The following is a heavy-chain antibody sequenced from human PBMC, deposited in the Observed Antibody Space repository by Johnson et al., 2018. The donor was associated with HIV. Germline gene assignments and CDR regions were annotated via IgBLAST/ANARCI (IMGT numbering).Heavy chain of an antibody. Sequence: VQLVESGGGLKQPGGSLRLSCAASGFTFSSYDMHWVRHATGKGLEWVSTIGTAGDTYYPGSVKGRFTVSKEDAKNSLYLQMNSLRAGDTALYYCARAVCRGGRCYSHDAFDIWGQGTMVTVSS. CDR2: IGTAGDT. CDR1: GFTFSSYD. V-gene: IGHV3-13*01. J-gene: IGHJ3*02. CDR3: ARAVCRGGRCYSHDAFDI. D-gene: IGHD2-15*01.